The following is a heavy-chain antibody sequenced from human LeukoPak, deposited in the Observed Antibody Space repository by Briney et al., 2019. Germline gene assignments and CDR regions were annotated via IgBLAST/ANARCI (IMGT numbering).Heavy chain of an antibody. Sequence: GGSLTLSCAVSGFTFSDYWMTWVRQAPGRGLEWVANIKEDGSDKQYVDSVQGRFTISRDNAGNSLHLQMNSLRVEDTAVYYCVRESGVWVGPGIGRPLDVWGKGTAVTVSS. CDR3: VRESGVWVGPGIGRPLDV. CDR1: GFTFSDYW. CDR2: IKEDGSDK. V-gene: IGHV3-7*01. D-gene: IGHD3-16*01. J-gene: IGHJ6*03.